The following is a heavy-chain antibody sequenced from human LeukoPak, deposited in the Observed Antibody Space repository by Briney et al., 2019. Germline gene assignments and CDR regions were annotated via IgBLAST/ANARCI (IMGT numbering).Heavy chain of an antibody. CDR2: IKPDGSVK. CDR1: GFTFSYYW. D-gene: IGHD2-15*01. V-gene: IGHV3-7*01. Sequence: PGGSLRLSCAASGFTFSYYWMTWVRQAPGKGLEGVANIKPDGSVKNYVDSVKGRFTISRDNAKTSLYLQMNSLRAEETAVYYCARAAYSNEGMDVWGKGTTVTVSS. CDR3: ARAAYSNEGMDV. J-gene: IGHJ6*03.